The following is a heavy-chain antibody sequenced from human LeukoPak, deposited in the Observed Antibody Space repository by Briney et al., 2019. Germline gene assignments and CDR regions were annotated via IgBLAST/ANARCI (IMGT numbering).Heavy chain of an antibody. J-gene: IGHJ6*02. CDR3: ARRGTVTNHYYYYYGMDV. CDR2: IIPILGIA. CDR1: GGTFSSYA. D-gene: IGHD4-17*01. Sequence: GASVKVSCKASGGTFSSYAISWGRQAPGQGLEWMGRIIPILGIAKYAQKFQGRVTITADKSTSTAYMELSSLRSEDTAVYYCARRGTVTNHYYYYYGMDVWGQGTTVTVSS. V-gene: IGHV1-69*04.